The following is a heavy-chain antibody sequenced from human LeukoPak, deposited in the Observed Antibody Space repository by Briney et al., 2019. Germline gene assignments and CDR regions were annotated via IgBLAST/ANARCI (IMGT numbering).Heavy chain of an antibody. J-gene: IGHJ4*02. D-gene: IGHD3-22*01. CDR3: AKDQVRYYDSKFFDY. CDR2: IRYDGSNK. V-gene: IGHV3-30*02. Sequence: GGSLRLSCAASGFTFSSYGMHWVRQAPGKGLEWVAFIRYDGSNKYYADSVKGRFTISRDNSKNTLYLQMNSLRAEDTAVYYCAKDQVRYYDSKFFDYWGQGTLVTVSS. CDR1: GFTFSSYG.